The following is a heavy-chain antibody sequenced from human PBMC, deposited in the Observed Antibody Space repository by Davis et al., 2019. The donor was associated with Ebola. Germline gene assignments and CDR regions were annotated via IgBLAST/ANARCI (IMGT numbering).Heavy chain of an antibody. CDR3: ARVPIRYQLRVGNWFDP. CDR1: GASIRSSSYS. CDR2: INHSGST. Sequence: SETLSLTCVVSGASIRSSSYSWAWIRQPPGKGLEWIGEINHSGSTNYNPSLKSRVTISVDTSKNQFSLKLSSVTAADTAVYYCARVPIRYQLRVGNWFDPWGQGTLVTVSS. V-gene: IGHV4-39*07. J-gene: IGHJ5*02. D-gene: IGHD2-2*01.